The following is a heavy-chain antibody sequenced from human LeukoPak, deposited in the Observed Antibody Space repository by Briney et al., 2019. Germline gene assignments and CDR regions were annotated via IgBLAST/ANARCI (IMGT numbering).Heavy chain of an antibody. CDR1: GGSFSGYY. CDR3: ARDETTPLPGAY. V-gene: IGHV4-34*01. CDR2: INHSGST. J-gene: IGHJ4*02. D-gene: IGHD4-17*01. Sequence: PSETLSLTCAVYGGSFSGYYWNWIRQPPGKGLEWIGEINHSGSTHYNPSLKSRVTMSVDTSKNQFSMKLSSVTAADTAVYYCARDETTPLPGAYWGQGTLDTVSS.